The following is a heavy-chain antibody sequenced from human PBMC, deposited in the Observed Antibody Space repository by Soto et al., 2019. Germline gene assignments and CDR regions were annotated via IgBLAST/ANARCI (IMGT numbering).Heavy chain of an antibody. J-gene: IGHJ6*02. Sequence: GASVKFTCKASGYAFTDYYMHWVRQAPGQGLEWMGWINSKSGGTNLAQRFQGRVTMTRDTSISTTHLEVSRLRSDDTAIFYCARLDTDMAAPYYGMDVWGQGTTVTVSS. CDR2: INSKSGGT. D-gene: IGHD5-18*01. CDR1: GYAFTDYY. V-gene: IGHV1-2*02. CDR3: ARLDTDMAAPYYGMDV.